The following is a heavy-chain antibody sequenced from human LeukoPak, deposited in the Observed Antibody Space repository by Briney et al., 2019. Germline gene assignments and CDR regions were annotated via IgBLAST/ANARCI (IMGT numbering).Heavy chain of an antibody. Sequence: PSETLSLTCTVSGGSISSGSYYWSWIRQPAGKGLEWIGRIYTSGSTNYNPSLKSRFTISADTSKNQFSLRLSSVTAADTAVYYCARSRYGDYGSLLWWFDPWGQGTLVTVSS. CDR3: ARSRYGDYGSLLWWFDP. CDR2: IYTSGST. J-gene: IGHJ5*02. D-gene: IGHD4-17*01. CDR1: GGSISSGSYY. V-gene: IGHV4-61*02.